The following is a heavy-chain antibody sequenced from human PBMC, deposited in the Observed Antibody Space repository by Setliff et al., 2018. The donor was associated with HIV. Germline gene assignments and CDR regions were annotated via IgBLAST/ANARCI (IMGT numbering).Heavy chain of an antibody. CDR2: IYTGGTT. CDR1: GFAISGTY. Sequence: GGSLRLSCAASGFAISGTYMTWVRQAPGKGLEWVSVIYTGGTTYYVDSVKGRFTISRDNSKNTLYLQLSSLRAEDTAVYYCAKDMYKYGHNWFDPWGQGTLVTV. V-gene: IGHV3-53*01. J-gene: IGHJ5*02. D-gene: IGHD2-8*01. CDR3: AKDMYKYGHNWFDP.